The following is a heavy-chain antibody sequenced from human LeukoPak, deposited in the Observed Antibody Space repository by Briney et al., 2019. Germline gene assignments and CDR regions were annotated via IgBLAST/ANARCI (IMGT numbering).Heavy chain of an antibody. Sequence: GGSLRLSCAASGFTFSDYYMSWIRQAPGKGLEWVSYISSSGSTIYYADSVKGRFTISRDNAKNSLYLQMISLRAEDTAVYYCARTITMVRGVIMGFDYWGQGTLVTVSS. D-gene: IGHD3-10*01. CDR1: GFTFSDYY. CDR3: ARTITMVRGVIMGFDY. CDR2: ISSSGSTI. V-gene: IGHV3-11*01. J-gene: IGHJ4*02.